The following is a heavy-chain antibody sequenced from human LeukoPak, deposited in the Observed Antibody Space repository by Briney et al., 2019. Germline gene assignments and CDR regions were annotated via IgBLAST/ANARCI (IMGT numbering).Heavy chain of an antibody. Sequence: PSETLSLTCTVSGGSISSHYWSWIRQPPGKGLEWIGYIYYSGSTNYNPSLKSRVTISVDTSKNQFSLKLSSVTAADTAVYYCARVRSSSWYRNWFDPWGQGTLVTVSS. CDR2: IYYSGST. CDR3: ARVRSSSWYRNWFDP. D-gene: IGHD6-13*01. V-gene: IGHV4-59*11. CDR1: GGSISSHY. J-gene: IGHJ5*02.